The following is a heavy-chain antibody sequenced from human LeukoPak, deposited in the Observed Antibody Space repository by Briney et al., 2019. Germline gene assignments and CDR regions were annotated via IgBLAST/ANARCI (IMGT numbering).Heavy chain of an antibody. D-gene: IGHD2/OR15-2a*01. J-gene: IGHJ4*02. CDR2: IYSGGST. V-gene: IGHV3-53*01. CDR3: ARTRLIATYFDY. CDR1: GFTVSSNY. Sequence: WGSLRLSCAASGFTVSSNYMSWVRQAPGKGLEWVSVIYSGGSTYYADSVKGRFTISRDNSKNTLYLQMNSLRAEDTAVYYCARTRLIATYFDYWGQGTLVTVSS.